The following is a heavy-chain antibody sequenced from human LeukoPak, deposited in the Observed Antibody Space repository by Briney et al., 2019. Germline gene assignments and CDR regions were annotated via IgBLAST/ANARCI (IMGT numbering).Heavy chain of an antibody. CDR3: ARVGATTNAVDY. J-gene: IGHJ4*02. V-gene: IGHV3-33*01. CDR1: GFTFSSYG. CDR2: IWYDGSNK. D-gene: IGHD1-26*01. Sequence: GGSLRLSCAASGFTFSSYGMHWVRQAPGKGLEWVAVIWYDGSNKYYADSVKGRFTISRDNSKNTLYLQMNSLRDEDTAVYYCARVGATTNAVDYWGQGTLVTVSS.